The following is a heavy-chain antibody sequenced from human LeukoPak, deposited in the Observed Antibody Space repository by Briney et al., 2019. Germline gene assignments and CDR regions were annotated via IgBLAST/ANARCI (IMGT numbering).Heavy chain of an antibody. D-gene: IGHD1-26*01. V-gene: IGHV4-38-2*02. CDR3: ARHSGSYPPAF. CDR1: GYSISSGYY. CDR2: IFYTGST. Sequence: SETLSLTCSVSGYSISSGYYWAWIRQPPGKGLEWIASIFYTGSTYYNPSLKSRVSMSLDKPKNQFSLKLTSVTAADTAVYYCARHSGSYPPAFWGQGTLVTVSS. J-gene: IGHJ4*02.